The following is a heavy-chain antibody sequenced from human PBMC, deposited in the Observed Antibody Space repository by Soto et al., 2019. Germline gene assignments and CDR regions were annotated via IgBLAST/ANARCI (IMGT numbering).Heavy chain of an antibody. CDR2: IYYSGNT. V-gene: IGHV4-59*08. J-gene: IGHJ5*01. D-gene: IGHD3-3*01. Sequence: SEPLSLTCTVSGGSISSYYWSWIRQPPGKGLEWIGYIYYSGNTNYNPSLKSRVTISVDTSQNQFSLKLSSVTAADTAVYYCAGRTSLTSVEIFSGGLSGYNWVDPWGRGTLVTVSS. CDR3: AGRTSLTSVEIFSGGLSGYNWVDP. CDR1: GGSISSYY.